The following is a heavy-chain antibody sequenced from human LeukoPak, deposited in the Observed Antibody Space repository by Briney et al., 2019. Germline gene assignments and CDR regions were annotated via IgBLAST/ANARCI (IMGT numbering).Heavy chain of an antibody. J-gene: IGHJ4*02. CDR2: IIPIFGTA. D-gene: IGHD6-6*01. V-gene: IGHV1-69*05. CDR1: GGTFSSYA. CDR3: ARGGYSSSSGIDY. Sequence: ASVKVSCKASGGTFSSYAISWVRQAAGQGLEWMGGIIPIFGTANYAQKFQGRVTITTDESTSTAYMELSSLRSEATAVYYCARGGYSSSSGIDYWGQGTLVTVSS.